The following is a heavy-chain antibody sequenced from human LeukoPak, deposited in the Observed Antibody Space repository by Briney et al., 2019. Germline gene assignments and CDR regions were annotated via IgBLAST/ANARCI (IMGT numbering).Heavy chain of an antibody. CDR1: GTSISSSSYY. J-gene: IGHJ3*01. V-gene: IGHV4-61*05. Sequence: SETLSLTCTLSGTSISSSSYYWGWIRQPPGKGFEWIGFIYYSGISNYNPSLKSRVTISVDTSKSQFSLNLSSLTAADTAVYYCAGSLNWGSGDAFDVWGLGTMVTVSS. CDR3: AGSLNWGSGDAFDV. CDR2: IYYSGIS. D-gene: IGHD7-27*01.